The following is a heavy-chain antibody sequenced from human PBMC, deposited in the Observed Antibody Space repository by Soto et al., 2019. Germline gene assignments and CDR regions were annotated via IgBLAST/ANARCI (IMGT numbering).Heavy chain of an antibody. CDR2: IYYSGST. CDR1: GGSISSGRYY. D-gene: IGHD6-6*01. Sequence: SETLSLACTVSGGSISSGRYYWSWIRQHPGKGLEWIGYIYYSGSTYYNPSLKSRVTISVDTSKNQFSLKLSSVTAADMAVYYCERVYSSSSYYYYYMYVWGKGTTVT. CDR3: ERVYSSSSYYYYYMYV. V-gene: IGHV4-31*03. J-gene: IGHJ6*03.